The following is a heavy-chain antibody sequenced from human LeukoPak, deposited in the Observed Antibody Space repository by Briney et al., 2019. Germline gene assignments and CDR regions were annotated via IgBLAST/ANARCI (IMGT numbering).Heavy chain of an antibody. V-gene: IGHV1-58*02. J-gene: IGHJ5*02. CDR2: IFVGSGNT. CDR1: GFTFTSSA. Sequence: SVKVSCKASGFTFTSSAMQWVRQARGQRLEGIGWIFVGSGNTNYAQKFQERVTITRDMSTSTAYMELSSLRSEDTAVYYCAAEIAVASGIVLDPWGQGTLVTVSS. CDR3: AAEIAVASGIVLDP. D-gene: IGHD6-19*01.